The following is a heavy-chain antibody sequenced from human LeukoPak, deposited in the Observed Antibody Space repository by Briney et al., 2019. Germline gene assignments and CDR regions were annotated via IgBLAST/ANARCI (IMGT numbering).Heavy chain of an antibody. D-gene: IGHD2-15*01. V-gene: IGHV3-33*06. J-gene: IGHJ4*02. Sequence: PGGSLRLSCVASGFTFSSYGMHWVRQAPGKGLEWVAVIWYDGSNKYYADSVKGRFTISRDNSKNALYLQMNSLRAEDTAVYYCAKSKPGYCDGGSCYSDYVVYWGEGTLVTVSS. CDR3: AKSKPGYCDGGSCYSDYVVY. CDR2: IWYDGSNK. CDR1: GFTFSSYG.